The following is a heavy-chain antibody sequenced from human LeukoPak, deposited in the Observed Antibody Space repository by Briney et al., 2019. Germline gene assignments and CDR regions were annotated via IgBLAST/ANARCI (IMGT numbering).Heavy chain of an antibody. D-gene: IGHD6-19*01. V-gene: IGHV3-23*01. CDR2: ISDNGGDT. J-gene: IGHJ4*02. CDR3: ARDGESFLGIAVAGRFDY. Sequence: GGSLRLSCGASGFTFSTYAMSWVRQAPGKGLEWVSAISDNGGDTYYADSVKGRFTISRDNSKNTLYLQMNSLRAEDTAVYYCARDGESFLGIAVAGRFDYWGQGTLVTVSS. CDR1: GFTFSTYA.